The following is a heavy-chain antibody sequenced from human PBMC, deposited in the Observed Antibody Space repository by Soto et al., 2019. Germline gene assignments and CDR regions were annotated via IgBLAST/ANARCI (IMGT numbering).Heavy chain of an antibody. J-gene: IGHJ3*02. CDR1: GGSVSGYF. D-gene: IGHD4-17*01. CDR3: ARHYGRAFDI. V-gene: IGHV4-34*01. CDR2: IYYSGST. Sequence: QVQLQEWGAGLLKPSETLSLTCSVYGGSVSGYFWSWIRQPPGRGLEWLGQIYYSGSTSYKPSLKSRLSISVDRSKSQLSLKMTSVTAADTAVYYCARHYGRAFDIWGQGTMVTVSS.